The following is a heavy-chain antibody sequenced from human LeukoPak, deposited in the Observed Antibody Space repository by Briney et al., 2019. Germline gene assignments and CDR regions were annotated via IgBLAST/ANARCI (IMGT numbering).Heavy chain of an antibody. CDR1: GGSFSGYY. CDR2: INHSGST. J-gene: IGHJ5*02. D-gene: IGHD4-17*01. V-gene: IGHV4-34*01. CDR3: ARSRGGYGDYGSWFDP. Sequence: SETLSLTCAVYGGSFSGYYWSWIRQPPGKGPEWIGEINHSGSTNYNPSLKSRVTISVDTSKNQFSLKLSSVTAADTAVYYCARSRGGYGDYGSWFDPWGQGILVSVSS.